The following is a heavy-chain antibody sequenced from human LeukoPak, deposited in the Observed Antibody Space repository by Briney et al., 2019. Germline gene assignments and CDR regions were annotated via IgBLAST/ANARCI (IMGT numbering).Heavy chain of an antibody. CDR3: ARELYCSSTSCYSLKGDAFDI. J-gene: IGHJ3*02. D-gene: IGHD2-2*02. CDR2: IIPIFGTA. Sequence: GASVKVSCKASGGTFSSYAISWVRQAPGQGLEWMGGIIPIFGTANYAQKFQGRVTITADESTSTAYMELSSLRSEDTAVYYCARELYCSSTSCYSLKGDAFDIWGQGTMVTVSS. CDR1: GGTFSSYA. V-gene: IGHV1-69*13.